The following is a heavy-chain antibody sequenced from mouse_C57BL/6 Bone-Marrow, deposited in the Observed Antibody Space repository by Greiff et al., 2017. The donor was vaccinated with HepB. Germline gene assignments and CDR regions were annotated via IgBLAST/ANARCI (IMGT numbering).Heavy chain of an antibody. CDR3: ARNLFYGNDVGFAY. V-gene: IGHV2-2*01. D-gene: IGHD2-2*01. CDR1: GFSLTSYG. J-gene: IGHJ3*01. Sequence: VQLQESGPGLVQPSQRLSITCTVSGFSLTSYGVHWVRQSPGKGLEWLGVIWSGGSTDYNAAFISRLSISKDNSKSQVFFKMNSLQADDTAIYYCARNLFYGNDVGFAYWGQGTLVTVSA. CDR2: IWSGGST.